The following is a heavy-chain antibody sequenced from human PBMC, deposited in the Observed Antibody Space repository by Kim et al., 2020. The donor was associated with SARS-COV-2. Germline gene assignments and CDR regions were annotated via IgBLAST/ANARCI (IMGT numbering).Heavy chain of an antibody. Sequence: SETLSLTCTVSGGSISSYYWNWIRQPPGKGLEWIGYIYYSGSTNYNPSLKSRVTISVDTSKNQFSLKLSSVTAADTAVYYWSKYSNSWRYGRDVWGPGTT. CDR2: IYYSGST. CDR3: SKYSNSWRYGRDV. V-gene: IGHV4-59*08. J-gene: IGHJ6*02. D-gene: IGHD6-13*01. CDR1: GGSISSYY.